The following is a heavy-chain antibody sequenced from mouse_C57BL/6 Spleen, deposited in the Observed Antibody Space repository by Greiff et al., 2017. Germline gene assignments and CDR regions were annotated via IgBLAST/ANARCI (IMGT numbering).Heavy chain of an antibody. J-gene: IGHJ1*03. CDR3: ARYDQGRRDWYFDV. D-gene: IGHD2-3*01. CDR1: GYTFTSYW. Sequence: QVQLQQPGAELVRPGSSVKLSCKASGYTFTSYWMDWVKQRPGQGLEWIGNIYPSDSETHYNQKFKDKATLTVDKSSSTAYMQLSSLTSEDSAVYDCARYDQGRRDWYFDVWGTGTTVTVSS. CDR2: IYPSDSET. V-gene: IGHV1-61*01.